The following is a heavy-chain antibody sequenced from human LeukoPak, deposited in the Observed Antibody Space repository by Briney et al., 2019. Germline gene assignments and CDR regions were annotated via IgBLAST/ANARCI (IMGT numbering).Heavy chain of an antibody. CDR2: IYYSGST. CDR1: GGSISSSSYY. V-gene: IGHV4-39*07. Sequence: PSETLSLTCTVSGGSISSSSYYWGWIRQPPGKGLEWIGGIYYSGSTYYNPSLKSRVTMSVDTSKNQFSLKLTSVTAADTAVYYCASDSFYDSGGYFYYWGQGTPVTVSS. D-gene: IGHD3-22*01. CDR3: ASDSFYDSGGYFYY. J-gene: IGHJ4*02.